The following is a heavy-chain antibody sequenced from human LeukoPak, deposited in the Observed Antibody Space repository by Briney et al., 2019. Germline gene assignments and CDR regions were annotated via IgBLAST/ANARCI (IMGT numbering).Heavy chain of an antibody. CDR2: IYYSETT. J-gene: IGHJ2*01. V-gene: IGHV4-59*01. CDR3: ARGSTSIL. CDR1: GGSISKNY. Sequence: FETLCLTCMVSGGSISKNYWNWIRQPPGKGLEWIGNIYYSETTNHNPSLKSRVSISVDTSKNLLSLRLSSVTAADTAVYYCARGSTSILWGQGSLASVSS. D-gene: IGHD2/OR15-2a*01.